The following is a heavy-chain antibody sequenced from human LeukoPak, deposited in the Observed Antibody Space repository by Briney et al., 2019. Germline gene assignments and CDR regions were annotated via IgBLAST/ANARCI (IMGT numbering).Heavy chain of an antibody. CDR1: GGSISSYY. V-gene: IGHV4-59*01. J-gene: IGHJ5*02. CDR2: IYYSGST. Sequence: SETLSLTCTVSGGSISSYYWSWIRQPPGKGLEWIGYIYYSGSTNYNPSLKSRVTISEDTSKNQFSLKLSSVTAADTAVYYCARDTKRITMVRGVISEGFDPWGQGTLVTVSS. CDR3: ARDTKRITMVRGVISEGFDP. D-gene: IGHD3-10*01.